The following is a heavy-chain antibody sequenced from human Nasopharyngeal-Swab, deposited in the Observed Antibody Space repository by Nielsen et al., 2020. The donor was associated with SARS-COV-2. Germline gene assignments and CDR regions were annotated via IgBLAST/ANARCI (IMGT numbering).Heavy chain of an antibody. CDR3: ARGVEDSSGWIDYFDY. V-gene: IGHV3-21*01. J-gene: IGHJ4*02. Sequence: GESLKISCAASGFTFSSYSMNWVRQAPGKGLEWVSCISSGRTSIYYADSVKGRFTISRDNAKNSLYLQMNSLRAEDTAVYYCARGVEDSSGWIDYFDYWGQGTLVTVSS. D-gene: IGHD6-19*01. CDR2: ISSGRTSI. CDR1: GFTFSSYS.